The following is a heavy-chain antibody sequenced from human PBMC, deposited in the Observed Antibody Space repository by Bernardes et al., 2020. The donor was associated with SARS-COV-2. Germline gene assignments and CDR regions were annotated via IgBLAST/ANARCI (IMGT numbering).Heavy chain of an antibody. CDR1: GFSFSSYG. CDR2: IHYVGRTT. J-gene: IGHJ4*02. V-gene: IGHV3-30*02. Sequence: GGSLKVSCVASGFSFSSYGMQWVRQAPGKGLEWVAFIHYVGRTTSYADSVKGRFTISRDNSNSTLYLQMNSLRTDDTAVYYCAKELNWNHFDYWGQGSLVTVSS. CDR3: AKELNWNHFDY. D-gene: IGHD1-20*01.